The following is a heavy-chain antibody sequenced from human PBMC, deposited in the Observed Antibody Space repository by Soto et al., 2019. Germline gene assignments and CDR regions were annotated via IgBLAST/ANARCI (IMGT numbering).Heavy chain of an antibody. J-gene: IGHJ5*02. V-gene: IGHV1-69*02. Sequence: QVQLVQSGAEVKKPGSSVKVSCKASGGTFSSYTISWVRQAPGQGLEWMGRIIPILGIANYAQKFQGRVTITADKSTSTAYMELSSLRSEDTAAYYCAVGIAAAGTRNWFDPWGQGTLVTVSS. CDR1: GGTFSSYT. D-gene: IGHD6-13*01. CDR2: IIPILGIA. CDR3: AVGIAAAGTRNWFDP.